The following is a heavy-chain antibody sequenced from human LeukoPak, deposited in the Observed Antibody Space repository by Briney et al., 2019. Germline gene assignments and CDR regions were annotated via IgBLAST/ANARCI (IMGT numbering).Heavy chain of an antibody. V-gene: IGHV4-59*08. CDR3: ARFTARAREIDY. Sequence: PSETLSLTCTVSGDSITNYYWIWIRQSPGKGLEWIGYVYYSGTTNYNPSLKSRVTISIDRSKNQFSLKLRSVTAADTAVYYCARFTARAREIDYWGQGILVTVSS. CDR1: GDSITNYY. CDR2: VYYSGTT. D-gene: IGHD6-6*01. J-gene: IGHJ4*02.